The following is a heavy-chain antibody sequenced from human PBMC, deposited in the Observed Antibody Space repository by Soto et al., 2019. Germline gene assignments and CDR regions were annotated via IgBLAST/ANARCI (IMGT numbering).Heavy chain of an antibody. Sequence: SVKVSCKTSGGTFSSHAINWVRQAPGQGLEWVGGIIPMFGTTNYAQKFKGRVTISADESTSTAYMELSSLRSEDAAVYYCARAAIHGSSWYFWFDLWGQGTLVTVSS. V-gene: IGHV1-69*13. CDR2: IIPMFGTT. D-gene: IGHD6-13*01. CDR3: ARAAIHGSSWYFWFDL. J-gene: IGHJ5*02. CDR1: GGTFSSHA.